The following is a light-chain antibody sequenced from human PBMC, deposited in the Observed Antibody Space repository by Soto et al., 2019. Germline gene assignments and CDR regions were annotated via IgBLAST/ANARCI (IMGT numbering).Light chain of an antibody. Sequence: QSVLTQPPSVSGAPGQRVTISCTGSSSKIGAGYDVHWYQQLPGAAPKLLIYGNSNRPSGAPDRFSGSKSGTSASLAITGLQAEDEADYYCQSYDSSLSGSAVFGTGTKVTVL. V-gene: IGLV1-40*01. CDR2: GNS. CDR1: SSKIGAGYD. J-gene: IGLJ1*01. CDR3: QSYDSSLSGSAV.